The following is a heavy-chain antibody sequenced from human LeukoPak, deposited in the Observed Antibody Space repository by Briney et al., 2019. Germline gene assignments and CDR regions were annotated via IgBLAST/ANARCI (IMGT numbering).Heavy chain of an antibody. V-gene: IGHV3-21*01. CDR2: IRCYCTYI. CDR1: GFTFRIYT. D-gene: IGHD2-21*02. J-gene: IGHJ3*02. Sequence: GGSLRLSCAASGFTFRIYTMHWVRQAPGKGLEWVSSIRCYCTYIFYADSVKGRFTISRDNAKKSLYLQMNSLRAEDTAVYYCGSHRGGDSYDAFDIWGQGTMVTVSS. CDR3: GSHRGGDSYDAFDI.